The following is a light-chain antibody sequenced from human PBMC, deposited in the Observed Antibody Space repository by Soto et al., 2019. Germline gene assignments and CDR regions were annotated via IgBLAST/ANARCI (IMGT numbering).Light chain of an antibody. CDR1: QSVSSSY. V-gene: IGKV3-20*01. CDR2: GAS. Sequence: EIVLTQSPGTLSLSPGERATLSSRASQSVSSSYLAWYQHKPGQAPRLLIYGASSRATGIPDRFSGSGSGTDFTLTISRLEPEDFAVYYCQEYGSSPHTFGQGTKLEI. CDR3: QEYGSSPHT. J-gene: IGKJ2*01.